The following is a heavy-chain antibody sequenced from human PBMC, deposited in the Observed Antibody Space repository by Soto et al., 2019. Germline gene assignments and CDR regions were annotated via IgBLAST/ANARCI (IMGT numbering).Heavy chain of an antibody. V-gene: IGHV4-30-4*01. CDR2: ISDSGST. Sequence: QVQLQESGPGLMKPSQTLSLTCTVSGGSISGGGYYWSWIRQPPGKGLEWLGYISDSGSTYYNPSLESRIAMSLDTSKNQFSLKLTSVTAADTAVYYCARAPSFFDSWGQGTLVTVSS. CDR3: ARAPSFFDS. J-gene: IGHJ4*02. D-gene: IGHD3-16*02. CDR1: GGSISGGGYY.